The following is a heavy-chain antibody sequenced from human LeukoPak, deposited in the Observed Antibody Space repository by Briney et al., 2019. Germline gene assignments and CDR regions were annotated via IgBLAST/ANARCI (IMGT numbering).Heavy chain of an antibody. CDR3: AKHWNSAYYNFDR. J-gene: IGHJ4*02. D-gene: IGHD3-22*01. CDR1: GFTFSTYA. Sequence: GGSLRLSCAASGFTFSTYAMNWVRQAPGKGLEWVSVISGSGTSTDYADSVKGRFTISRDNSENTLYLQMNSLRAEDTAVYYCAKHWNSAYYNFDRWGQGTLVTVSS. V-gene: IGHV3-23*01. CDR2: ISGSGTST.